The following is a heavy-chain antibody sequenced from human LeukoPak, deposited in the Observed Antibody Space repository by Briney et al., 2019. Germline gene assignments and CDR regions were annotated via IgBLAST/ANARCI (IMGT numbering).Heavy chain of an antibody. J-gene: IGHJ3*02. Sequence: PSETLSLTCTVSGGSISSGGYYWSWIRQHPGKGLEWIGYIYYSGSTYYNPSLKSRVTISVDTSKNQFSLKLSSVTAADTAVYYCARECPDPYYYDSSGYLESYAFDIWGQGTMVTVSS. CDR3: ARECPDPYYYDSSGYLESYAFDI. D-gene: IGHD3-22*01. CDR1: GGSISSGGYY. CDR2: IYYSGST. V-gene: IGHV4-31*03.